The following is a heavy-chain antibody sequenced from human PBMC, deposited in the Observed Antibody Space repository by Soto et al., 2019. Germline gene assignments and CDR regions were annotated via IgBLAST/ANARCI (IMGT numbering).Heavy chain of an antibody. J-gene: IGHJ4*02. CDR3: ARDIAYDYSNYEFDY. Sequence: VASVKVSCKASGYTFTSYGISWVRQAPGQGLEWMGWISAYNGNTNYAQKLQGRVTMTTDTSTSTAYMELRSLRSDDTAVYYCARDIAYDYSNYEFDYWGQGTLVTVSS. CDR2: ISAYNGNT. V-gene: IGHV1-18*01. CDR1: GYTFTSYG. D-gene: IGHD4-4*01.